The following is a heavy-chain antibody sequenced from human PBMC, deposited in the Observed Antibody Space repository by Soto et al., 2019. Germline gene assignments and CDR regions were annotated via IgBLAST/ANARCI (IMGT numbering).Heavy chain of an antibody. V-gene: IGHV3-48*01. Sequence: GGSLRLSCAASGFTFSSYSMNWVRQAPGKGLEWVSYISSSSSTIYYADSVKGRFTISRDNAKNSLYLQMNSLRAEDTAVYYCARDKPYYDFWSGYYNNLNNNWFDPWGQGTLVTVSS. CDR1: GFTFSSYS. CDR3: ARDKPYYDFWSGYYNNLNNNWFDP. J-gene: IGHJ5*02. D-gene: IGHD3-3*01. CDR2: ISSSSSTI.